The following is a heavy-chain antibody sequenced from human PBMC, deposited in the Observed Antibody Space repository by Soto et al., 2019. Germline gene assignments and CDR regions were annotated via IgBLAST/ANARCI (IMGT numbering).Heavy chain of an antibody. CDR3: AYRGYSYGGYYYYGMDV. V-gene: IGHV1-46*01. J-gene: IGHJ6*02. D-gene: IGHD5-18*01. CDR2: INPSGGST. Sequence: ASVKVSCKASGYTFTSYYMHWVRQAPGQGLEWMGIINPSGGSTSYAQKFQGRVTMTRDTSTSTVYMELSSLRSEDTAVYYCAYRGYSYGGYYYYGMDVWGQGTTVTVPS. CDR1: GYTFTSYY.